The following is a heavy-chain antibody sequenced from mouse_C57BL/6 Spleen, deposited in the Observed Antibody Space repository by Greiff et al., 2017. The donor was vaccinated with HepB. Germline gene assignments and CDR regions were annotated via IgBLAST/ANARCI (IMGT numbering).Heavy chain of an antibody. CDR3: ARGGWYYFDY. Sequence: VKLLESGPGLVQPSQSLSITCTVSGFSLTSYGVHWVRQSPGKGLEWLGVIWSGGSTDYNAAFISRLSISKDNSKSQVFFKMNSLQADDTAIYYCARGGWYYFDYWGQGTTLTVSS. CDR2: IWSGGST. J-gene: IGHJ2*01. D-gene: IGHD3-3*01. V-gene: IGHV2-2*01. CDR1: GFSLTSYG.